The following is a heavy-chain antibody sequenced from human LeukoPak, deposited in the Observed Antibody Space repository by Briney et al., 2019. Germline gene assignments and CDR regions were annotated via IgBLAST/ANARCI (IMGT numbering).Heavy chain of an antibody. CDR1: GYTFTGYY. CDR2: NNPNSGDT. Sequence: ASVKVSCKASGYTFTGYYMHWVRQAPGQGLQWRAWNNPNSGDTNYAQKFQGRVTITRDTSISTGYMELSSLTSDDTAVYYCARRGYSPTASQTLDYWGQGTLVTVSS. CDR3: ARRGYSPTASQTLDY. D-gene: IGHD4-11*01. V-gene: IGHV1-2*02. J-gene: IGHJ4*02.